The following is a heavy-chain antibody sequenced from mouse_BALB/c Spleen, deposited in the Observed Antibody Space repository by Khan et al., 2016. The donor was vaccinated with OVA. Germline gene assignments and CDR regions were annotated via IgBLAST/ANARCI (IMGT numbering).Heavy chain of an antibody. CDR2: INPSSGFT. V-gene: IGHV1-4*01. CDR1: GYTFTSNT. CDR3: ARRTTVYAMDY. D-gene: IGHD1-1*01. J-gene: IGHJ4*01. Sequence: VQLQESGAELARPGASVKMSCKASGYTFTSNTMHWVKQRPGQGLEWIGYINPSSGFTNFNQKFKDKPTLTADKSSSTAYMQLSSLTSEDSAVFYCARRTTVYAMDYWGQGTSVTVSS.